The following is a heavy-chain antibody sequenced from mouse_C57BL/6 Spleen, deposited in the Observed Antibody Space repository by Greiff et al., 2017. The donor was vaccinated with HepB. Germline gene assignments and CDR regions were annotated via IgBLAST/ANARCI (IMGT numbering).Heavy chain of an antibody. CDR1: GYAFSSYW. Sequence: VQLQQSGAELVKPGASVKISCKASGYAFSSYWMNWVKQRPGKGLEWIGQIYPGDGDTNYNGKFKGKATLTADKSSSTAYMQLSSLTSEDSAVYFCARGGYDGYYLDYWGQGTTLTVSS. D-gene: IGHD2-3*01. CDR2: IYPGDGDT. V-gene: IGHV1-80*01. CDR3: ARGGYDGYYLDY. J-gene: IGHJ2*01.